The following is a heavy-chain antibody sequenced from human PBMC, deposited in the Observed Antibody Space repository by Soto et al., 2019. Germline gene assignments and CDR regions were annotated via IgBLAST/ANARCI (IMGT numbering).Heavy chain of an antibody. D-gene: IGHD3-10*01. Sequence: PGGSLRLSCEASGFSFSYYSMNWVRQAPGKGLEWVSSISSSSTYINYADDLKGRFRISRDNSNNSLFLLMSSLRAEDTAVYYCARDLYGSGSYYYYYYGMDVWGQGTTVTVSS. CDR3: ARDLYGSGSYYYYYYGMDV. CDR1: GFSFSYYS. V-gene: IGHV3-21*01. CDR2: ISSSSTYI. J-gene: IGHJ6*02.